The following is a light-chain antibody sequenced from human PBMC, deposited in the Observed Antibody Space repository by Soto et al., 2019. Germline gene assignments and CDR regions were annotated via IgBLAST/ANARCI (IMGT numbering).Light chain of an antibody. V-gene: IGKV3-20*01. J-gene: IGKJ3*01. Sequence: EIVLTQSPGTLSLSPGERATLSCRASQSVSSSYLAWYQQKPGQAPRLLIYGASSRATGIPDRFSGSGSGTDFTLTISRLEPEDFALNYCQQYGSSPLFTFGPGTKVDIK. CDR1: QSVSSSY. CDR2: GAS. CDR3: QQYGSSPLFT.